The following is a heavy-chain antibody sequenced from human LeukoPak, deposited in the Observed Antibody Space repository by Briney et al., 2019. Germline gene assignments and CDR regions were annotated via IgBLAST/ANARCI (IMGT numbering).Heavy chain of an antibody. V-gene: IGHV4-59*12. CDR1: GGSISNYY. D-gene: IGHD2-2*02. J-gene: IGHJ6*02. CDR3: AREAVPAAIGYYGMDV. CDR2: IYYSGST. Sequence: SETLSLTCTVSGGSISNYYWSWVRQPPGKGLEWIGYIYYSGSTTYNPSLKSRVTISVDTSKNQFSLKLSSVTAADTAVYYCAREAVPAAIGYYGMDVWGQGTTVTVSS.